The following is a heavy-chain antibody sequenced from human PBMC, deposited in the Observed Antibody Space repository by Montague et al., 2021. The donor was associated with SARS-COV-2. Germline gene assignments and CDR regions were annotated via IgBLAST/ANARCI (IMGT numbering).Heavy chain of an antibody. CDR1: GGSFSDDC. J-gene: IGHJ4*02. Sequence: SETLSLTCAVSGGSFSDDCWCWIRLPPGKGLEWMGEINHRGTANYNPSLKIQGPISIETSKNQFSLYLRSVTAADTAVYYCARGRQDFNMRVVVMTGGECYFDHWGQGTLVTVSS. V-gene: IGHV4-34*01. CDR2: INHRGTA. D-gene: IGHD3-22*01. CDR3: ARGRQDFNMRVVVMTGGECYFDH.